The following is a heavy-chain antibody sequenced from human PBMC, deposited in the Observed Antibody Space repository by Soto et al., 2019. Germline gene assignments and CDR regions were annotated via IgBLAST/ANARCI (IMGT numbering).Heavy chain of an antibody. J-gene: IGHJ4*02. CDR2: IRETGNT. Sequence: EVQILQSGGGLEQPGGSLRLSCAASGFTFSNYAMSWIRQAPGKGLEWVSTIRETGNTYYADSVRGRFATSRDNPENTLYLQMSSLRAEDTAVYYCAKQQMGVIRALDYWGQGTLVTVSS. D-gene: IGHD1-26*01. CDR3: AKQQMGVIRALDY. CDR1: GFTFSNYA. V-gene: IGHV3-23*01.